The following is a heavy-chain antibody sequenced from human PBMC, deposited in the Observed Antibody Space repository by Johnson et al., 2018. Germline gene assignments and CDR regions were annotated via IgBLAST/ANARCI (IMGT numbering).Heavy chain of an antibody. CDR2: ISYDGRNT. CDR3: AKWPGYYDFWIGLDY. J-gene: IGHJ4*02. D-gene: IGHD3-3*01. Sequence: QVQLVESGGGVVQPGRSLRLSCAVSGFTFRNYGMHWVRQAPGKGLEWVAVISYDGRNTYCIDSVEGRFTISRDNSKNMLYLQMNSLRTEDTAWYYCAKWPGYYDFWIGLDYWGQGTLVAVSS. CDR1: GFTFRNYG. V-gene: IGHV3-30*18.